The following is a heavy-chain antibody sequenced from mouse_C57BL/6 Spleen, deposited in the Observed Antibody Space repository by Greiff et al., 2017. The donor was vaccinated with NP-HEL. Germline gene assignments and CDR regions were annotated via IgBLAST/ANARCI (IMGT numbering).Heavy chain of an antibody. CDR2: ISDGGSYT. D-gene: IGHD1-1*01. V-gene: IGHV5-4*01. J-gene: IGHJ3*01. CDR1: GFTFSSYA. CDR3: ARDYGWFAY. Sequence: EVQVVESGGGLVKPGGSLKLSCAASGFTFSSYAMSWVRQTPEKRLEWVATISDGGSYTYYPDNVKGRFTISRDNAKNNLYLQMSHLKSEDTAMYYCARDYGWFAYWGQGTLVTVSA.